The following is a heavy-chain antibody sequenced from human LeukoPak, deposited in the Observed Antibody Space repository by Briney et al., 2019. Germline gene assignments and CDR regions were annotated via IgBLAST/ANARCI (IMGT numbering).Heavy chain of an antibody. CDR1: GFTFSSYT. J-gene: IGHJ5*02. Sequence: GGSLGLSCAASGFTFSSYTMNWVRQAPGKGLEWVSSISSDSNYIYYADSVKGRFTISRDNAWNSLYLQMNSLRAEDTAVYYCARKENILTGYYDHWGQGTLVTVSS. D-gene: IGHD3-9*01. CDR3: ARKENILTGYYDH. V-gene: IGHV3-21*01. CDR2: ISSDSNYI.